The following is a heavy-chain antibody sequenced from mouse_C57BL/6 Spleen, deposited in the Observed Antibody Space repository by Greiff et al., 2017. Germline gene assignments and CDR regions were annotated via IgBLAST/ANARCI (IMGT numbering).Heavy chain of an antibody. CDR2: IRSKSSNYAT. V-gene: IGHV10-3*01. Sequence: DVQLVESGGGLVQPKGSLKLSCAASGFTFNTYAMHWVRQAPGKGLEWVARIRSKSSNYATYYADSVKDRFTISRDDSQSMLYLQMNNLKTEDTAMYYCVREGVSSHYFDYWGQGTTLTVSS. J-gene: IGHJ2*01. CDR3: VREGVSSHYFDY. CDR1: GFTFNTYA. D-gene: IGHD6-2*01.